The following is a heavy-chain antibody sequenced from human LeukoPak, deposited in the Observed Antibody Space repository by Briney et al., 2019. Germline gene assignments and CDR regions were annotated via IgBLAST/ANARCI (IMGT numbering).Heavy chain of an antibody. V-gene: IGHV1-69*05. CDR3: ASAPGSGSKEGAFDI. D-gene: IGHD3-10*01. CDR1: GGTFSSYA. Sequence: SVKVSCKASGGTFSSYAISWVRQAPGQGLEWMGRIIPIFGTANYAQKFQGRVTITTDGSTSTAYMELSSLRSEDTAVYYCASAPGSGSKEGAFDIWGQGTMATVSS. CDR2: IIPIFGTA. J-gene: IGHJ3*02.